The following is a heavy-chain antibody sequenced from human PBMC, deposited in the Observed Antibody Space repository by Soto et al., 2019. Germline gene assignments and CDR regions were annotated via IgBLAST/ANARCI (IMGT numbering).Heavy chain of an antibody. D-gene: IGHD6-13*01. J-gene: IGHJ5*02. CDR2: INHSGST. V-gene: IGHV4-34*01. CDR1: GGSFSGYY. CDR3: ARDKSSSWNRGWFDP. Sequence: TLSLTCAVYGGSFSGYYWSWIRQPPGKGLEWIGEINHSGSTNYNPSLKSRVTISVDTSKNQFSLKLSSVTAADTAVYYCARDKSSSWNRGWFDPWGQGTLVTVSS.